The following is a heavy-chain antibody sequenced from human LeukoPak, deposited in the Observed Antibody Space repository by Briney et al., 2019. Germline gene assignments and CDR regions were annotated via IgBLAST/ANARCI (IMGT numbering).Heavy chain of an antibody. CDR3: ARGVGYCSGGSCPRDGMDV. CDR2: ISYDGSNK. CDR1: GFTFSSYA. V-gene: IGHV3-30-3*01. D-gene: IGHD2-15*01. J-gene: IGHJ6*02. Sequence: HPGRSLRLSCAASGFTFSSYAMHWVRQAPGKGLEWVAVISYDGSNKYYADSVKGRFTISRDNSKNTLYLQMNSLRAEDTAVYYCARGVGYCSGGSCPRDGMDVWGQGTTVTVSS.